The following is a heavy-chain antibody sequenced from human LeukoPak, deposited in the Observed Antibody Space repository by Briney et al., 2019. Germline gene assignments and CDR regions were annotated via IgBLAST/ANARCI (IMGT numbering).Heavy chain of an antibody. CDR1: GFTFSNYG. D-gene: IGHD6-13*01. V-gene: IGHV3-30*18. J-gene: IGHJ4*02. Sequence: GGSLRLSCAASGFTFSNYGVHWVRQAPGKGLEWVAVISYDGSNKYYADSVKGRFTISRDNSKNTLYLQMNSLRAEDTAVYYCAKDRGWLSIAAHFDYWGQGTLVTVSS. CDR3: AKDRGWLSIAAHFDY. CDR2: ISYDGSNK.